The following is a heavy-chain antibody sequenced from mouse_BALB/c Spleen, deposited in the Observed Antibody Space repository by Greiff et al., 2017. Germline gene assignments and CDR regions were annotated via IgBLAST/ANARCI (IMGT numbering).Heavy chain of an antibody. CDR1: GFTFSSYG. CDR3: ARENYRYDKKDAMDY. V-gene: IGHV5-6-3*01. J-gene: IGHJ4*01. CDR2: INSNGGST. Sequence: EVMLVESGGGLVQPGGSLKLSCAASGFTFSSYGMSWVRQTPDKRLELVATINSNGGSTYYPDSVKGRFTISRDNAKNTLYRQMSSLKSEDTAMYYCARENYRYDKKDAMDYWGQGTSVTVSS. D-gene: IGHD2-14*01.